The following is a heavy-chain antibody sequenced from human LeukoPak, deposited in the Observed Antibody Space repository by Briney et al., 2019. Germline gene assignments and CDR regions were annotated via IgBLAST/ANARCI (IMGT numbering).Heavy chain of an antibody. CDR3: ASSAVGGYYFDY. CDR2: ISYDGSNK. Sequence: GGSLRLSCAASGFTFSNYGMRWVRQAPGKGLEWVAVISYDGSNKYYADSVKGRFTISRDNSKNTLYLQMNSLRAEDTAVYYCASSAVGGYYFDYWGQGTLVTVSS. D-gene: IGHD5-12*01. J-gene: IGHJ4*02. V-gene: IGHV3-33*05. CDR1: GFTFSNYG.